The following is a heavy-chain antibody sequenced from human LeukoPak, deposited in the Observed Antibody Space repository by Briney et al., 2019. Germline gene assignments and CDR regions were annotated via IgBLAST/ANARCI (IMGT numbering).Heavy chain of an antibody. CDR2: ISYDGSNK. J-gene: IGHJ4*02. D-gene: IGHD2-8*01. CDR3: AKSFKYCTNGVCFSSNFDY. V-gene: IGHV3-30*18. Sequence: GSLRLSCAASGFTFSSYGMHWVRQAPGKGLEWVAVISYDGSNKYYADSVKGRFTISRDNSKNTLYLQMNSLRAEDTAVYYCAKSFKYCTNGVCFSSNFDYWGQGTLVTVSS. CDR1: GFTFSSYG.